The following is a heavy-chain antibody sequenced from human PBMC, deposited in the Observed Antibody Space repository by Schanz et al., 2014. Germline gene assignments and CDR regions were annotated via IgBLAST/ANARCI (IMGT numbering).Heavy chain of an antibody. CDR2: INPNSGGT. CDR1: GHPFTAYY. Sequence: QVQLVQSGAAVKKPGSSVKVSCKASGHPFTAYYMHWVRLAPGQGLEWMGRINPNSGGTNYAENFQGRVTMTRDTSTSTVYMELSRLTSDDTALYYCARDGHSSIWDSYYFYGLDVWGQGTTVTVSS. CDR3: ARDGHSSIWDSYYFYGLDV. V-gene: IGHV1-2*06. D-gene: IGHD6-13*01. J-gene: IGHJ6*02.